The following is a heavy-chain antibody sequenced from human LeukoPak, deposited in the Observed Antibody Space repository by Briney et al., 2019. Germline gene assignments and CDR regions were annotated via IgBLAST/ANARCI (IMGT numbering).Heavy chain of an antibody. CDR3: ARPGDYGLYYFDY. D-gene: IGHD4-17*01. CDR2: IYYSGST. Sequence: SATLSLTCTVSGGSISSSSYYWGWIRQPPGKGLGWIGSIYYSGSTYYNPSLKSRVTVSVDTSKNQFSLKLSSVTAADTAVYYCARPGDYGLYYFDYWGQGTLVTVSS. J-gene: IGHJ4*02. CDR1: GGSISSSSYY. V-gene: IGHV4-39*07.